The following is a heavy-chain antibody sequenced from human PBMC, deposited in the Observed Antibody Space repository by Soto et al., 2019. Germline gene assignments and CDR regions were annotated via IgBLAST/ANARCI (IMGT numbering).Heavy chain of an antibody. CDR3: AMGGSPYVWFNEF. CDR2: FIPVFGTT. J-gene: IGHJ4*02. Sequence: QVQLVQSGAEVKKPGSSMKISCKASGGLFSSYAISWVRQAPGQGLEWMGGFIPVFGTTNYAQKFQDRVTITADESTNTAYMDLSSLRSEDTAIYYCAMGGSPYVWFNEFWGQGTLVTVSS. D-gene: IGHD3-16*01. CDR1: GGLFSSYA. V-gene: IGHV1-69*01.